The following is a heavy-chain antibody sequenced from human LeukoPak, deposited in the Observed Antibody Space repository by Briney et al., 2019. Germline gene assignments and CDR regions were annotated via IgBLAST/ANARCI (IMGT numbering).Heavy chain of an antibody. Sequence: ASVKVSCKASGFTFTSFGFSWVRQAPGQGLEWMGWISAYNGNTNYAQSLQGRVTMTTDVSTSTVYMELRSLRSEDTAVYYCVHEVRGGSYYGDFDYWGQGTLVTVSS. D-gene: IGHD1-26*01. CDR2: ISAYNGNT. CDR3: VHEVRGGSYYGDFDY. V-gene: IGHV1-18*01. J-gene: IGHJ4*02. CDR1: GFTFTSFG.